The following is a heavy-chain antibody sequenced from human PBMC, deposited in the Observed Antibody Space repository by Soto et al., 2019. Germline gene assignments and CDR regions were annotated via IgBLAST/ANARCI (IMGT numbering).Heavy chain of an antibody. CDR2: ISTYNGNT. Sequence: QVQLVQSGAEVKKPGVSVKVSCKASGYTFSSYGITWVRQAPGQGLEWMGWISTYNGNTNYAQKVQVRVTMTTDTSTRTAYMEWRSLRSDDTAVYYCARKSSSATWFDPWGQGTLVTVSS. CDR3: ARKSSSATWFDP. J-gene: IGHJ5*02. V-gene: IGHV1-18*01. D-gene: IGHD6-6*01. CDR1: GYTFSSYG.